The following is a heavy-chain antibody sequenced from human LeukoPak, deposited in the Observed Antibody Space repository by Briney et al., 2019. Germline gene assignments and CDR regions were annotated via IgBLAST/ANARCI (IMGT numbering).Heavy chain of an antibody. CDR3: VRDTRYDMDV. V-gene: IGHV4-61*02. CDR1: GHSISSASYY. CDR2: IYTSGTT. Sequence: SQTLFLTCSVSGHSISSASYYWSWIRQPAGKGLEWVGRIYTSGTTTYNPSLKSRVTISVDTSKNQFSLKLNSVTAADTAVYYCVRDTRYDMDVWGKGTTVTVSS. J-gene: IGHJ6*03.